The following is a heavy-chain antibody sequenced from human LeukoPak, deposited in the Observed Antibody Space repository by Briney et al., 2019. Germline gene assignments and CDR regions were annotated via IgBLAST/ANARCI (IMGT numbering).Heavy chain of an antibody. J-gene: IGHJ5*02. CDR2: IYYSGST. V-gene: IGHV4-31*03. CDR3: ARDVHTGYSSSWYGEINWFDP. CDR1: GGSISSGGYY. Sequence: SETLSLTCTVSGGSISSGGYYWSWIRQHPGKGLEWIGYIYYSGSTYYNPSLKSRVTISVDTSKNQFSLKLSSVTAADTAVYYCARDVHTGYSSSWYGEINWFDPWGHGTLVTVSS. D-gene: IGHD6-13*01.